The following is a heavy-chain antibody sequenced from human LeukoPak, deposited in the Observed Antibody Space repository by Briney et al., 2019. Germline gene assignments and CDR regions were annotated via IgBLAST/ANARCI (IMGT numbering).Heavy chain of an antibody. Sequence: ASVRVSCKASGYTFTSYDINWVRQATGQGLEWMGWMNPNSGNTGYAQKFQGRVTITRNTSISTAYMELSSLRSEDTAVYYCARHKTQQLFWGARFDYWGQGTLVTVSS. V-gene: IGHV1-8*03. CDR3: ARHKTQQLFWGARFDY. J-gene: IGHJ4*02. CDR1: GYTFTSYD. D-gene: IGHD6-13*01. CDR2: MNPNSGNT.